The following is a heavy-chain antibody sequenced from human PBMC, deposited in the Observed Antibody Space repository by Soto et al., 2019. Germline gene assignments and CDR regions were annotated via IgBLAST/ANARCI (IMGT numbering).Heavy chain of an antibody. V-gene: IGHV1-69*01. CDR1: GGIFSTYA. Sequence: QVQLVQSGAEVKKPGSSVKVSCKASGGIFSTYAISWLRQAPGQGLEWMGGIIPIFGTPNYAQKFQGRVTITADESTSTAYMELSRLRSEDMAVYYCARYRDYYGSGNYYNRIDFWGQGTLVTVSS. J-gene: IGHJ4*02. CDR3: ARYRDYYGSGNYYNRIDF. D-gene: IGHD3-10*01. CDR2: IIPIFGTP.